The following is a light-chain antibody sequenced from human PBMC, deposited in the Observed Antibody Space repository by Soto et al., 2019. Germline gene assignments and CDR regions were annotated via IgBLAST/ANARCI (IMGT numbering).Light chain of an antibody. CDR1: QSVSSN. Sequence: EIVVTQSPATLSVSPGERATLSCRASQSVSSNLAWYQQKPGQAPRLLIYDASTRATGIPARFSGSGAGTEFTLTISSLLSEDFAVYHCQQYHNWPPITFGQGTRLEIK. CDR2: DAS. V-gene: IGKV3-15*01. CDR3: QQYHNWPPIT. J-gene: IGKJ5*01.